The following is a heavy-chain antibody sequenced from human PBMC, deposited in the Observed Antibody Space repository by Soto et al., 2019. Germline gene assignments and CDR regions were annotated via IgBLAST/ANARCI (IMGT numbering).Heavy chain of an antibody. V-gene: IGHV4-4*02. D-gene: IGHD1-26*01. J-gene: IGHJ6*02. CDR2: IYHSGST. CDR3: ARVSGSYYYGMDV. Sequence: QVQLQESGPGLVKPSGTLSLTCAVSGGSISSSNWWSWVRQPPGKGLEWIGEIYHSGSTNYNPSLKSRVTISVDNSKNRFSLKLSSVTAADTAVYYCARVSGSYYYGMDVWGQGTTVTVSS. CDR1: GGSISSSNW.